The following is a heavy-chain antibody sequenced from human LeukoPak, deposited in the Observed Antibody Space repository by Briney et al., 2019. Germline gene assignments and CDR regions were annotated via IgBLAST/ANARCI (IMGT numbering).Heavy chain of an antibody. J-gene: IGHJ2*01. D-gene: IGHD7-27*01. Sequence: GGSLRLSCAASGFTFDNYGMSWVRQVAGKGLEWVSGINWNGGKTGYVDAVRGRFTISRDNAKNSLYLQMNNLRAEDTAFYHCARDGITTGDRTDRHFDLWDRVTLVTVSS. CDR3: ARDGITTGDRTDRHFDL. V-gene: IGHV3-20*01. CDR1: GFTFDNYG. CDR2: INWNGGKT.